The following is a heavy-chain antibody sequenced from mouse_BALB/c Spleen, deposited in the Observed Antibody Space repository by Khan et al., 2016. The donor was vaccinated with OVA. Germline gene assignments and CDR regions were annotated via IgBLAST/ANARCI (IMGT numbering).Heavy chain of an antibody. V-gene: IGHV1S81*02. Sequence: QVQLQQSGAELVKPGASVKLSCKASGYTFTSYYMYWVKQRPGQGLEWIGEINPSDGDTNFHAKFKSKATLTVDPPSSPAYLQLSSLASEDSAVYYCTRSGDGTFAYWGQGTLVTVSA. CDR2: INPSDGDT. J-gene: IGHJ3*01. CDR1: GYTFTSYY. D-gene: IGHD2-1*01. CDR3: TRSGDGTFAY.